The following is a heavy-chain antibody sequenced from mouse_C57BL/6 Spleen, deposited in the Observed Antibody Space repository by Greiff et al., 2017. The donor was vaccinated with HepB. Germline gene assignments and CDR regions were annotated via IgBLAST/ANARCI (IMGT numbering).Heavy chain of an antibody. CDR1: GYTFNSYW. J-gene: IGHJ3*01. CDR2: IHPNSGST. CDR3: ARYSLYGSSPWFAY. D-gene: IGHD1-1*01. Sequence: QVQLQQPGAELVKPGASVKLSCKASGYTFNSYWMHWVKQRPGQGLEWIGLIHPNSGSTNYNEKFKSKATLTVDKSSSTAYMQLSSLTSEDSAVYDCARYSLYGSSPWFAYWGQGTLVTVSA. V-gene: IGHV1-64*01.